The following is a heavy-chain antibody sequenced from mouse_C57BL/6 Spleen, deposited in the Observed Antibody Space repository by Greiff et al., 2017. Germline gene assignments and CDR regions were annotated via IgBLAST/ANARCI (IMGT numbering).Heavy chain of an antibody. Sequence: QQSGAELVKPGASVKMSCKASGYTFTSYWITWVKQRPGQGLEWIGDIYPGSGSTNYNEKFKSKATLTVDTSSSTAYMQLSSLTSEDSAVYYCARRAIYYDYDWFAYWGQGTLVTVSA. V-gene: IGHV1-55*01. CDR2: IYPGSGST. CDR1: GYTFTSYW. CDR3: ARRAIYYDYDWFAY. D-gene: IGHD2-4*01. J-gene: IGHJ3*01.